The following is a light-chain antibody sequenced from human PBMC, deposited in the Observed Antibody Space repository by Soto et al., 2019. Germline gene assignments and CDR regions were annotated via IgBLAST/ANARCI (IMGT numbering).Light chain of an antibody. CDR2: RSN. Sequence: QSVLTQPPSASGTPGQRVTISCSGTTSNVGINSVFWYQHLPGMAPKLLIYRSNQRASGVPDRFSGSKSGTSAALAISGLRSEDEADYYCAAWDDSLSGQVFGGGTKLTVL. J-gene: IGLJ3*02. CDR1: TSNVGINS. CDR3: AAWDDSLSGQV. V-gene: IGLV1-47*01.